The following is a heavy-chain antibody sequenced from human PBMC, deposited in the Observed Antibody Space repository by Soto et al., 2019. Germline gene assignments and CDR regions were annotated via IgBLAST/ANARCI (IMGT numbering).Heavy chain of an antibody. CDR1: GFSLNTGGLG. CDR3: VQSRCGGDCLRSYSSHYCYGMVV. D-gene: IGHD2-21*02. J-gene: IGHJ6*02. Sequence: AGPTLVNPTQTLTLTCTFSGFSLNTGGLGVGWIRQPPGKALEWLALIYWDGDKRYSPSLQSRLSITKDTSNNQVVLTMTNMDAVDTATYYGVQSRCGGDCLRSYSSHYCYGMVVWGQGNTVTVSS. V-gene: IGHV2-5*02. CDR2: IYWDGDK.